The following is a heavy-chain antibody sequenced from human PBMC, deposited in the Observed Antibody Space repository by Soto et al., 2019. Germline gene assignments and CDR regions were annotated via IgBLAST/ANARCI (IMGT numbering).Heavy chain of an antibody. V-gene: IGHV3-30*18. D-gene: IGHD6-19*01. J-gene: IGHJ6*02. CDR2: ISYDGSNK. CDR1: GFTFSSYG. CDR3: AKDRIEKRWLARLYYYYGMDV. Sequence: QVQLVESGGGVVQPGRSLRLSCAASGFTFSSYGMHWVRQAPGKGLEWVAVISYDGSNKYYADSVKCRFTISRHNSKHTLYLQMHRLRAEDTDVYYCAKDRIEKRWLARLYYYYGMDVWGQGTTVTVAS.